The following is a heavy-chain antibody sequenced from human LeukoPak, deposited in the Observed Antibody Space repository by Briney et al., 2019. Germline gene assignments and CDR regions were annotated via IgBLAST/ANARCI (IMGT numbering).Heavy chain of an antibody. CDR3: ARGPRFGEWWTLDY. CDR2: ISYDGSNK. D-gene: IGHD3-10*01. J-gene: IGHJ4*02. V-gene: IGHV3-30*04. CDR1: GFTFGSYA. Sequence: QTGRSLRLSCAASGFTFGSYAMHWVRQAPGKGLEWVAVISYDGSNKYYADSVKGRFTISRDNSKNTLYLQMNSLRAEDTAVYYCARGPRFGEWWTLDYWGQGTLVTVSS.